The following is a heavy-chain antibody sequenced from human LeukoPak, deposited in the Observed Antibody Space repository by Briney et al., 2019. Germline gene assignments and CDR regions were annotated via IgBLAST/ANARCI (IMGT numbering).Heavy chain of an antibody. CDR1: GGSFNDYF. CDR3: ARGGDFLTGYYYFEY. D-gene: IGHD3-9*01. CDR2: INQSGGA. Sequence: SETLSLSCAVSGGSFNDYFWSWIRQAPGKGLEWIGEINQSGGANYNPPLKSRVTISIDTSRNQFSLKVNSMTAADTAVYYCARGGDFLTGYYYFEYWGQGSLVTVSA. J-gene: IGHJ4*02. V-gene: IGHV4-34*01.